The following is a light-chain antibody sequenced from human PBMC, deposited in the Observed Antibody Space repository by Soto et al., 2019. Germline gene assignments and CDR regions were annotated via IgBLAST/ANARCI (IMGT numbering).Light chain of an antibody. J-gene: IGLJ2*01. CDR1: SIDVGGYNY. V-gene: IGLV2-8*01. CDR3: SSFAGSNTV. CDR2: EVS. Sequence: QSALTQPPSASGSPGQSVTISCTGTSIDVGGYNYVSCYQHHPGKGPKLMIYEVSKRTSGVPDRFSGSKSGNTASLTVSGLQAEDEADYYCSSFAGSNTVFGGGTKLTVL.